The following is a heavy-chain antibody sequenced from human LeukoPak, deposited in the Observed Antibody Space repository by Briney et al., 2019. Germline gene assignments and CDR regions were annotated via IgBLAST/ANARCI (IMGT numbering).Heavy chain of an antibody. Sequence: SETLSLTCGVYDGSFSGYYWTWIRQPPGKGLEWIGEINHAGSTNYNSSLRRRVIISLDTSKNQFSLNLTSVTAADSATYYCARGSRGPRTFDSWGQGNLVTVSS. CDR1: DGSFSGYY. CDR2: INHAGST. CDR3: ARGSRGPRTFDS. D-gene: IGHD2-2*01. J-gene: IGHJ4*02. V-gene: IGHV4-34*01.